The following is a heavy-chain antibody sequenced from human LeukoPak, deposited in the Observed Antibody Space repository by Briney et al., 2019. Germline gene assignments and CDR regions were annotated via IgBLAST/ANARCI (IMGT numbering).Heavy chain of an antibody. CDR3: ARETGFADAFDL. CDR1: GFKFSVYT. V-gene: IGHV3-21*03. Sequence: TGGSLRLSCAASGFKFSVYTMNWVRQAPGSGLQWVSRITGTGSQLDDVEYADSVRGRFTISRDNGKDSLFLEMRGLRVEDTGIYFCARETGFADAFDLWGRGTLVTVSS. CDR2: ITGTGSQLDDV. J-gene: IGHJ3*01.